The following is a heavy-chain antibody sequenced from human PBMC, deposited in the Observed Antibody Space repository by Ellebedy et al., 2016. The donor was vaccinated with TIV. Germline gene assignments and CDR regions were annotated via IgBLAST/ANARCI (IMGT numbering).Heavy chain of an antibody. Sequence: GESLKISCAASGFNFGGHAMKWVRQAPGKGLEWVSSIGSRAYTTHYADSVKGRFTISRDNSRNTLYLQMNSLRCEDTAIYFCAKYVRNTTGWGGALDIWGQGAMVTVSS. D-gene: IGHD2/OR15-2a*01. J-gene: IGHJ3*02. CDR1: GFNFGGHA. V-gene: IGHV3-23*01. CDR2: IGSRAYTT. CDR3: AKYVRNTTGWGGALDI.